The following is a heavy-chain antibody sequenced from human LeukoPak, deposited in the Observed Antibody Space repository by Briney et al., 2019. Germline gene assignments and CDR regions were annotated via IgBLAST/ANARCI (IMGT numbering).Heavy chain of an antibody. CDR1: GFTFSSYA. V-gene: IGHV3-23*01. CDR2: ISGSGGST. J-gene: IGHJ5*02. D-gene: IGHD6-13*01. Sequence: GGSLRLSCAASGFTFSSYAMSWVRQAPGKGLEWVSAISGSGGSTYYADSVKGRFTISRDNSKNTLYLQMNSLRAEDTAVYYCAKEQQQLVLGLGWFDPWGQGTLVTVSS. CDR3: AKEQQQLVLGLGWFDP.